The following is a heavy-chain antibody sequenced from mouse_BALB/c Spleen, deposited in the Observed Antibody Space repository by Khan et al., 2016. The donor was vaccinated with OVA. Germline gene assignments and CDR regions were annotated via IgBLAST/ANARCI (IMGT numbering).Heavy chain of an antibody. CDR2: INPHIGET. V-gene: IGHV1-20*01. CDR1: GYSFTGYF. J-gene: IGHJ2*01. D-gene: IGHD2-1*01. Sequence: VRLQQSGPELVRPGASVKISCTASGYSFTGYFMNWVMQSHGKSLEWIGRINPHIGETFYNQRFKDKATLTVDESSSTAHMELRSLTSEDSAVYYCTRIYRIDFDYWGQGTTLTVSS. CDR3: TRIYRIDFDY.